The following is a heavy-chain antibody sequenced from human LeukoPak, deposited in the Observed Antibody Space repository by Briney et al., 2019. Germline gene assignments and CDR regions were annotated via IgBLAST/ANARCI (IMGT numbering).Heavy chain of an antibody. J-gene: IGHJ6*04. CDR3: ARVRRFGELYNYYGMDV. CDR1: GGSISRGDDY. Sequence: PSETLSLTCTVSGGSISRGDDYWSWIRQSPGKGLEWIGYIYYSGRTFYNPSRKRRLTISVDTSKNHFSLKLNSVTAADTAVYYCARVRRFGELYNYYGMDVWGKGTTVTVSS. V-gene: IGHV4-30-4*01. D-gene: IGHD3-10*01. CDR2: IYYSGRT.